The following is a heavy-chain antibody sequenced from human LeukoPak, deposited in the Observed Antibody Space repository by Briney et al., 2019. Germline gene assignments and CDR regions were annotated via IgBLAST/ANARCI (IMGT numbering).Heavy chain of an antibody. V-gene: IGHV1-2*02. CDR1: GYTFTGYY. CDR3: AARGSVTTPIGY. CDR2: INPNSGGT. D-gene: IGHD4-17*01. Sequence: ASVKVSCKASGYTFTGYYMHWVRQAPGQGLEWMGWINPNSGGTNYAQKFQGRVTMTRDTSISTAYMELSRLRSDDTAVYYCAARGSVTTPIGYRVQGTLVTVSS. J-gene: IGHJ4*02.